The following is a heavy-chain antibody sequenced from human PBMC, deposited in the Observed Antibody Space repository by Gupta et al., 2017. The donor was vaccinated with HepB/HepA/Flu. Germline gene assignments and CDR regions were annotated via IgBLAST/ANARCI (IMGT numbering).Heavy chain of an antibody. CDR2: ITPDSGYT. D-gene: IGHD3-3*01. V-gene: IGHV1-18*01. Sequence: QIQLVQSGDEVMRPGASMKVSCKTSGYRFSGYSITWVRQAPGQGLEWMGWITPDSGYTNYAQKFRGRVTMTTDTSTSTAYMDLRNLTSDDTALYFCARGAFGMLDYWGQGTLFTVSP. CDR1: GYRFSGYS. J-gene: IGHJ4*02. CDR3: ARGAFGMLDY.